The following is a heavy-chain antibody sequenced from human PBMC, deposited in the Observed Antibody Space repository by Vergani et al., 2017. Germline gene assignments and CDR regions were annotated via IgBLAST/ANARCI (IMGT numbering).Heavy chain of an antibody. Sequence: QVQLVQSGAEVKKPGSSVKVSCKASGGTFSSYDISWVRQAPGQGLEWMGGIIPIFGTANYAQKFQGRVTITADESTSTAYMELSSLRSEDTAVYYCAXADVEYCGGDCYSAIFDYWGQGTLVTVSS. D-gene: IGHD2-21*02. CDR2: IIPIFGTA. J-gene: IGHJ4*02. V-gene: IGHV1-69*01. CDR1: GGTFSSYD. CDR3: AXADVEYCGGDCYSAIFDY.